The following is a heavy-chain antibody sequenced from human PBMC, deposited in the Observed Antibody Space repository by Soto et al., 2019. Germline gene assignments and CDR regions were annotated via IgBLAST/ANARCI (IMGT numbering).Heavy chain of an antibody. CDR1: GVSISSYY. D-gene: IGHD5-12*01. CDR3: ARDLGGYNDIDY. CDR2: LYYGRSA. J-gene: IGHJ4*01. Sequence: PSETLSLTCAVSGVSISSYYCMWIRQPPGKGLESIGYLYYGRSANYNPSLKSRVTLSVDTSTNQCSLTLSSMTAADTAVYYCARDLGGYNDIDYWGQGTLVTVSS. V-gene: IGHV4-59*01.